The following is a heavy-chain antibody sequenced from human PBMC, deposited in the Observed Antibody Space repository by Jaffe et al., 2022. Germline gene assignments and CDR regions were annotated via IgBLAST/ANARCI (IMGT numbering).Heavy chain of an antibody. CDR2: IYHSGST. CDR3: ASYCSSTSCSILDAFDI. J-gene: IGHJ3*02. D-gene: IGHD2-2*01. CDR1: GGSISSSNW. V-gene: IGHV4-4*02. Sequence: QVQLQESGPGLVKPSGTLSLTCAVSGGSISSSNWWSWIRQPPGKGLEWIGEIYHSGSTNYNPSLKSRVTISVDKSKNQFSLKLSSVTAADTAVYYCASYCSSTSCSILDAFDIWGQGTMVTVSS.